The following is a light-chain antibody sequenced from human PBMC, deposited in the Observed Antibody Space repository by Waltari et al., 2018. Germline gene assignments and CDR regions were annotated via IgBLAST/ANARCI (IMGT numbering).Light chain of an antibody. CDR3: GTWDISLSAGV. CDR1: TSNIATNF. Sequence: QSVLTQPPSLSAAPGQKITISCSGKTSNIATNFVSWYPQVPGTAPKRLIFDNNKRPSGVPDRFPGSKSGTAATRDITGLQIGDEADYYGGTWDISLSAGVFGTGTQVTVL. J-gene: IGLJ1*01. CDR2: DNN. V-gene: IGLV1-51*01.